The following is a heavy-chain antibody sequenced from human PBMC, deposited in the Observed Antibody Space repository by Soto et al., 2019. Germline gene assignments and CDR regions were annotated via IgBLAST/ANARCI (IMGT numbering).Heavy chain of an antibody. CDR1: GFTFSSYA. CDR2: ISGSGGST. Sequence: GGSLRLSCAASGFTFSSYAMHWVRQAPGKGLEWVSAISGSGGSTYYADSVKGRFTISRDNSKNALYLQMNSLRAEDTAVYYCAKDRTNAMEFDYWGQGTLVTVSS. J-gene: IGHJ4*02. D-gene: IGHD1-1*01. CDR3: AKDRTNAMEFDY. V-gene: IGHV3-23*01.